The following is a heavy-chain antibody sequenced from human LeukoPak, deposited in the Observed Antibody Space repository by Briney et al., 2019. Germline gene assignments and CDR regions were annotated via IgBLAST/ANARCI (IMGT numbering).Heavy chain of an antibody. CDR2: IWYDGSNK. CDR1: GFTFSSYG. V-gene: IGHV3-33*01. CDR3: ARDPITGTLGGYFGY. J-gene: IGHJ4*02. Sequence: GRSLRLSCAASGFTFSSYGMHWVRQAPGKGLEWVAVIWYDGSNKYYADSVKGRFTISRDNSKNTLYLQMNSLRAEDTAVYYCARDPITGTLGGYFGYWGQGTLVTVSS. D-gene: IGHD1/OR15-1a*01.